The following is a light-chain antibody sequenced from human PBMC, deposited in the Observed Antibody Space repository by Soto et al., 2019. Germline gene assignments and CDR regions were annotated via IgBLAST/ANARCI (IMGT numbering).Light chain of an antibody. J-gene: IGKJ5*01. CDR1: QSISSY. CDR3: QQSYSTPST. V-gene: IGKV1-39*01. Sequence: DIQMTQSPSSLSASVGDRVTITCRASQSISSYLNWYQQKPGKAPKLLIYAASSLQSGIPSRFSGSRSGTDSTLTISSLQPEDFVTYYCQQSYSTPSTFGQGTRLEIK. CDR2: AAS.